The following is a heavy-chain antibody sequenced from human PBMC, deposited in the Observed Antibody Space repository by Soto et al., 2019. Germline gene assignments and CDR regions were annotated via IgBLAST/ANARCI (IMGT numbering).Heavy chain of an antibody. CDR1: GASVTSSTYY. D-gene: IGHD4-17*01. V-gene: IGHV4-39*01. CDR3: ANDYGDYKSYYGMDV. J-gene: IGHJ6*02. CDR2: IYYSGST. Sequence: QLQLQESGPGLVKPSETLSLTCTVSGASVTSSTYYWGWIRQPPGKGLEWIGSIYYSGSTYYNTSLRSRATISVDTSKNQVSLKLTSVTAADTAVYYCANDYGDYKSYYGMDVWGQGTTVTVSS.